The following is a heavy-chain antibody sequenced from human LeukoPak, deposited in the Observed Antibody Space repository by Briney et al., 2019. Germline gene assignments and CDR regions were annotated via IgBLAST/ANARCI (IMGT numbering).Heavy chain of an antibody. Sequence: SETLSLTCTVSGGSISSYYWSWIRQPPGKGLEWIGYIYYSGSTNYNPSLKSRVTISVDTSKNQFSLKLSSVTAADTAVYYSARQDSWWFDPWGQGTLVTVSS. CDR1: GGSISSYY. CDR2: IYYSGST. J-gene: IGHJ5*02. V-gene: IGHV4-59*08. CDR3: ARQDSWWFDP.